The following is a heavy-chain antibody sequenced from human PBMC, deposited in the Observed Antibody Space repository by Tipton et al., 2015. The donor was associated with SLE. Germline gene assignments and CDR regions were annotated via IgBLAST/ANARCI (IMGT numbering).Heavy chain of an antibody. V-gene: IGHV4-38-2*02. CDR1: GYSISSGYY. Sequence: TLSLTCTVSGYSISSGYYWGWIRQPPGKGLEWIGSIYHSGSTYYNPSLKSRVTISVDTSKNQFSLKLSSVTAADTAVYYCARVGHDFWGGYDYYYYYMDVWGKGTTVTVSS. CDR3: ARVGHDFWGGYDYYYYYMDV. J-gene: IGHJ6*03. CDR2: IYHSGST. D-gene: IGHD3-3*01.